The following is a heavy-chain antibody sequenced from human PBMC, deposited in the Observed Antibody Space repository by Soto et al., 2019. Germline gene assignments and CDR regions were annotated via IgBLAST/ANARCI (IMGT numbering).Heavy chain of an antibody. CDR3: TREGQLEKRDYFDY. J-gene: IGHJ4*02. CDR2: IRSKAYGGTT. CDR1: GFTFGDYA. V-gene: IGHV3-49*03. Sequence: GGSLRLSCTASGFTFGDYAVSWFRQAPGKGLEWVGFIRSKAYGGTTEYAASVKGRFTISRDDSKSIAYLQMNSLKTEDTAVYYCTREGQLEKRDYFDYWGQGTLVTVSS. D-gene: IGHD6-13*01.